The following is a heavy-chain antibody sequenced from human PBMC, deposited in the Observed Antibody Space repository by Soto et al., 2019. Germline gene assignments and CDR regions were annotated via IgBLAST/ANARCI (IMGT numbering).Heavy chain of an antibody. J-gene: IGHJ5*02. CDR1: GFTFSSYS. V-gene: IGHV3-21*01. Sequence: KPGGSLRLSCAASGFTFSSYSMNWVRQAPGKGLEWVSSISSSSSYIYYADSVKGRFTISRDNAKNSLYLQMNSLRAEDTAVYYCARGPYSSSWYNWFDPWGQGTLVTVSS. CDR3: ARGPYSSSWYNWFDP. D-gene: IGHD6-13*01. CDR2: ISSSSSYI.